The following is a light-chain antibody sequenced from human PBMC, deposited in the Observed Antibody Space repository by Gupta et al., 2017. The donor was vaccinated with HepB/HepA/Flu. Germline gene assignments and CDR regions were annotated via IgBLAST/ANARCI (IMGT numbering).Light chain of an antibody. J-gene: IGLJ1*01. CDR2: GNS. V-gene: IGLV1-40*01. Sequence: SVLTQPPSVSVAPGQRVTISCTGGSSNIGAGYDVHWYQQLQGTAHKLLIYGNSNRPSGFPDRFSGSKSGTSASLAITGLQAEDEADYYCQSYDSSRSEGVFGTGTKGTVL. CDR1: SSNIGAGYD. CDR3: QSYDSSRSEGV.